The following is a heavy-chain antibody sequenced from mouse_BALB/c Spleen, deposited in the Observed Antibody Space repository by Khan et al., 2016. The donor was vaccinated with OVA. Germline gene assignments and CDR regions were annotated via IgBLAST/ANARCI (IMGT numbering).Heavy chain of an antibody. CDR3: ARNGNYWYFDV. CDR2: INTYTGEP. CDR1: GYTFTNYG. V-gene: IGHV9-3-1*01. Sequence: QIQLVQSGPELKKPGETVKISCKASGYTFTNYGMNWVKQAPGKGLKWMGWINTYTGEPTYADDFKGRFAFSLETSARTAYLQINNLKNEDTATYCCARNGNYWYFDVWGAGTTVTVSS. J-gene: IGHJ1*01. D-gene: IGHD2-1*01.